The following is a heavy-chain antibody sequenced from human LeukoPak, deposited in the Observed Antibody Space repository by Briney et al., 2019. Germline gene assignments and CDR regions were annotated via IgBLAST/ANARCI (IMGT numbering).Heavy chain of an antibody. V-gene: IGHV3-30-3*01. CDR2: ISSGGTTK. CDR3: ASHRVFAFDV. D-gene: IGHD5/OR15-5a*01. J-gene: IGHJ3*01. CDR1: GFTFSPYA. Sequence: GGSLRLSCVASGFTFSPYAMHWVRQGPGKGLEWVAVISSGGTTKYYTDSVKGRFTISRDDSKNTLYLHLNSLRLDDTAVYYCASHRVFAFDVWGQGRMVPVSS.